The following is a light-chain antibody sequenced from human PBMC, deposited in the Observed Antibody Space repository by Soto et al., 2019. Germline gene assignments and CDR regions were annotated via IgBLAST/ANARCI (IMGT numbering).Light chain of an antibody. V-gene: IGKV1-9*01. J-gene: IGKJ2*01. CDR2: AAS. CDR3: QQINTYPYT. Sequence: DIRLTQSPSFLSASVGDRVTISCRASQAISSYLAWYQQKPGKPPKLLIYAASTLQSGVPSRFSGSGSGTEFTLTISVLQPEDFATYYCQQINTYPYTFGQGTKVDIK. CDR1: QAISSY.